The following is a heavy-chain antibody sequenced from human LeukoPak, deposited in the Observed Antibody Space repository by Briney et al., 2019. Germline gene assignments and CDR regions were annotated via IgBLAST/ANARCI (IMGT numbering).Heavy chain of an antibody. J-gene: IGHJ4*02. CDR3: AKDQWLVIEYYFDY. V-gene: IGHV3-23*01. CDR2: ISGSGGST. Sequence: GGSLRLSCAASGFTFSSYWMSWVRPAPGKGLEWVSAISGSGGSTYYADSVKGRFTISRDNSKNTLYLQMNSLRAEDTAVYYCAKDQWLVIEYYFDYWGQGTLVTVSS. CDR1: GFTFSSYW. D-gene: IGHD6-19*01.